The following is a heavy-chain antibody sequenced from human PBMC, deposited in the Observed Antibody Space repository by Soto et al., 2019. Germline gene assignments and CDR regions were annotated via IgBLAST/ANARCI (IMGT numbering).Heavy chain of an antibody. V-gene: IGHV1-2*04. CDR3: ARGAKSFGVVIRYYYYYMDV. D-gene: IGHD3-3*01. J-gene: IGHJ6*03. CDR1: GYTFTGYY. Sequence: ASVKVSCKASGYTFTGYYMHWVRQAPGQGLEWMGWINPNSGGTNYAQKFQSWVTMTRDTSISTAYMELSRLRSDDTAVYYCARGAKSFGVVIRYYYYYMDVWGKGTTVTVSS. CDR2: INPNSGGT.